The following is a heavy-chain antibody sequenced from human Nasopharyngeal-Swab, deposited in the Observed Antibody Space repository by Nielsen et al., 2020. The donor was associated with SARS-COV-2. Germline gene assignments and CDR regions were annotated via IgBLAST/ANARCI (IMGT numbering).Heavy chain of an antibody. Sequence: KVSCKGSGYSFTSYWIGWVRQMPGKGLEWMGIIYPGDSDTRYSPSFQGQVTISADKSISTAYLQWSSLKASDTAMYYCARRDSSGYYGSDFDYWGQGTLVTVSS. J-gene: IGHJ4*02. CDR1: GYSFTSYW. D-gene: IGHD3-22*01. CDR3: ARRDSSGYYGSDFDY. CDR2: IYPGDSDT. V-gene: IGHV5-51*01.